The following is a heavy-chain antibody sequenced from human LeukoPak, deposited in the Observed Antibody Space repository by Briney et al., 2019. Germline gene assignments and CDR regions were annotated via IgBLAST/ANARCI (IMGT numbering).Heavy chain of an antibody. Sequence: GGSLRLSCAASGFTFNTHGMHWVRQAPGKGLEWVAVIWYDGSIKYYSDSVKGRFTISRDSSKNTLNLQMNSLRAEDTAVYYCVRISCTGSRCKPYSYYDMDVWGQGTTVTVSS. CDR2: IWYDGSIK. V-gene: IGHV3-33*01. D-gene: IGHD2-15*01. J-gene: IGHJ6*02. CDR3: VRISCTGSRCKPYSYYDMDV. CDR1: GFTFNTHG.